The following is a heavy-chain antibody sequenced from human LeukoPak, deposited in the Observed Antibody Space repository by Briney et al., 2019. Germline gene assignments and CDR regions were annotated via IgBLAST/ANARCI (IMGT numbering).Heavy chain of an antibody. D-gene: IGHD4-11*01. Sequence: ASVKVSCKASGYTFTGYYMHWVRQAPGQGLEWMGWINPNSGGTNYAQKFQGRVTMTRGTSISTAYMELSRLRSDDTAVYYCARAQFYSNYLSCDYWGQGTLVTVSS. CDR2: INPNSGGT. CDR1: GYTFTGYY. CDR3: ARAQFYSNYLSCDY. V-gene: IGHV1-2*02. J-gene: IGHJ4*02.